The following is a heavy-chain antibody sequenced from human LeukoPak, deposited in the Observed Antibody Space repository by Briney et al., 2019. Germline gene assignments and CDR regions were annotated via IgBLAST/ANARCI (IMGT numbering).Heavy chain of an antibody. Sequence: SETLSLTCAVYGGSFSGYYWSWIRQPPGKGLEWIGEINHSGSTNYNPSLKSRVTISVDTSKNQFSLKLSSVTAADTAVYYCARDPPPFYDSTSFDYWGQGTLVTVSS. CDR1: GGSFSGYY. J-gene: IGHJ4*02. CDR2: INHSGST. D-gene: IGHD3-22*01. V-gene: IGHV4-34*01. CDR3: ARDPPPFYDSTSFDY.